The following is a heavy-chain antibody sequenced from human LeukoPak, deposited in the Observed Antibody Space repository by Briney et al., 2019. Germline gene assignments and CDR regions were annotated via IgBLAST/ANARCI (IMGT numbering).Heavy chain of an antibody. CDR3: AKSMSGSYYGGFLDY. CDR1: GFTFDDYA. J-gene: IGHJ4*02. D-gene: IGHD1-26*01. Sequence: PGGSLRLSCAASGFTFDDYAMHWVRQAPGKGLEWVSGIGRNSGSIGYADSVKGRFTISRDNAKNSLYLQMNSLRAEDTALYYCAKSMSGSYYGGFLDYWGQGTLVTVSS. V-gene: IGHV3-9*01. CDR2: IGRNSGSI.